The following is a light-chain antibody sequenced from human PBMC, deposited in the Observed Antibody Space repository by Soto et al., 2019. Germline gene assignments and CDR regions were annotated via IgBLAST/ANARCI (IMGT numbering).Light chain of an antibody. J-gene: IGKJ1*01. V-gene: IGKV3-20*01. CDR1: QSVVSTH. CDR3: QQFGSSPWT. CDR2: GAS. Sequence: EIVLTQSPGTLSLSPGDRATLSCRASQSVVSTHLAWYQQKTGQAPRLLIYGASSRATGIPDRFSGNGYGTDFTLTINRLEPEDFAVYYCQQFGSSPWTFGQGTKVDIK.